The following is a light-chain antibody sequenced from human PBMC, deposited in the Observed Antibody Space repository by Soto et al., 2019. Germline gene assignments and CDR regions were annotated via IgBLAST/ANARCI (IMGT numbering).Light chain of an antibody. CDR3: QSYDSSLSGGV. J-gene: IGLJ2*01. V-gene: IGLV1-40*01. Sequence: SVLTQPPSVSGAPGQRVTISCTGSSSNIGAGYDVHWYQQLPGTAPKLLIYGNSNRPSGVPDRFSGSKSGTSASLAITGLQAEDEADYYCQSYDSSLSGGVFGGGNKVTVL. CDR1: SSNIGAGYD. CDR2: GNS.